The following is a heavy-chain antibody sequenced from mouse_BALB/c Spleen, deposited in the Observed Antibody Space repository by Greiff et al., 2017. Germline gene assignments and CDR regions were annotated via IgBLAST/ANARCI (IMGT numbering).Heavy chain of an antibody. CDR3: ARAHYYGSSPGYAMDY. J-gene: IGHJ4*01. CDR1: GYTFTIYV. Sequence: VQLQQSGPELVKPGASVKMSCKASGYTFTIYVMHWVKQKPGQGLEWIGYINPYNDGTKYNEKFKGKATLTSDKSSSTAYMELSSLTSEDSAVYYCARAHYYGSSPGYAMDYWGQGTSVTVSS. D-gene: IGHD1-1*01. CDR2: INPYNDGT. V-gene: IGHV1-14*01.